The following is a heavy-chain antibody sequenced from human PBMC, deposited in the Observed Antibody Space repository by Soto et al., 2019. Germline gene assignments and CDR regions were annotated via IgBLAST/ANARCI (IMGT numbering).Heavy chain of an antibody. CDR2: ISGSGGST. D-gene: IGHD3-10*01. CDR3: ATADMVRGVIIEDFDY. CDR1: GFTFSSYA. Sequence: GSLRLSCAASGFTFSSYAMSWVRQAPGKGLEWVSAISGSGGSTYYADSVKGRFTISRDNSKNTLYLQMNSLRAEDTAVYYCATADMVRGVIIEDFDYWGQGTLVTVSS. J-gene: IGHJ4*02. V-gene: IGHV3-23*01.